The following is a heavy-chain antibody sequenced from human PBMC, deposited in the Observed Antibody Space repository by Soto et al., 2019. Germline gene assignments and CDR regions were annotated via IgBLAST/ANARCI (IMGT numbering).Heavy chain of an antibody. V-gene: IGHV3-30*03. D-gene: IGHD3-16*01. CDR3: ARDGWGSNWYFDL. CDR2: ISYGGKQT. Sequence: QVQLVESGGGVAQPGRSLRLSCGAPGVTFKDYGMHWVRQAPGKGLEWVAVISYGGKQTYYADSVKGRFTISKDKSKRTLFLQMNSLRVDDTAVYYCARDGWGSNWYFDLWGRGTLVTVSS. J-gene: IGHJ2*01. CDR1: GVTFKDYG.